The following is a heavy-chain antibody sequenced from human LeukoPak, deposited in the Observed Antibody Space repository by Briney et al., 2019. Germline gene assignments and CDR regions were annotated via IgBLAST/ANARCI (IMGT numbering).Heavy chain of an antibody. V-gene: IGHV1-69*13. Sequence: ASMKVSCKASGGTFSSYAISWVRQAPGQGLEWMGEIIPIFGTANYAQKFQGRVTITADESTSTAYMELSSLRSEDTAVYYCARSPGGYSGSYFTGMDVWGQGTTVTVSS. J-gene: IGHJ6*02. CDR3: ARSPGGYSGSYFTGMDV. CDR2: IIPIFGTA. D-gene: IGHD1-26*01. CDR1: GGTFSSYA.